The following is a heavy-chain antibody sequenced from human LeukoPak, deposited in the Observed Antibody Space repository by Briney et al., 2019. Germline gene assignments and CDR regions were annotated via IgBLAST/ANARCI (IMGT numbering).Heavy chain of an antibody. CDR1: GYTVTSYG. D-gene: IGHD3-22*01. J-gene: IGHJ3*01. V-gene: IGHV1-18*01. Sequence: GASVKVSCKASGYTVTSYGISWVRQAPGQGLEWMGWISAYNGNTNYAQKLQGRVTMTTGTSTSTAYMELRSLRSDDTAVYYCATSSLGYYDSSGYSNDAFDFWGQGTMVTVSS. CDR3: ATSSLGYYDSSGYSNDAFDF. CDR2: ISAYNGNT.